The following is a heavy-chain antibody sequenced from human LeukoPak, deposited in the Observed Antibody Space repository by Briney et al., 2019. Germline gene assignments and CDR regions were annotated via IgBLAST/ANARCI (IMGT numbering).Heavy chain of an antibody. V-gene: IGHV4-34*01. D-gene: IGHD1-26*01. CDR1: GGSFSGYY. CDR2: INHSGST. J-gene: IGHJ4*02. Sequence: NPSETLSLTCAVYGGSFSGYYWSWIRQPPGKGLEWIGEINHSGSTNYNPSLKSRVTISVDTSKNQFSLKLSSVTAADTAVYYCARLGGSYRARLDYWGQGTLVTVSS. CDR3: ARLGGSYRARLDY.